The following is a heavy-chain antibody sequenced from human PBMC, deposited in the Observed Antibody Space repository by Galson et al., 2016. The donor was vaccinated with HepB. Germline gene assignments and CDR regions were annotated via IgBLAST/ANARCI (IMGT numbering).Heavy chain of an antibody. CDR2: IYPGDSET. V-gene: IGHV5-51*01. CDR3: ARRGEATVTTVGPAQKYHSYPMDV. D-gene: IGHD4-17*01. CDR1: GYSFSNHW. J-gene: IGHJ6*02. Sequence: QSGAEVKKPGESLKISCKGSGYSFSNHWIGWVRQMPGKGLEWMGIIYPGDSETKYSPSLQGQVTISVDKSINTAYLQWSSLKASDTAMYYCARRGEATVTTVGPAQKYHSYPMDVWGQGTTVTVSS.